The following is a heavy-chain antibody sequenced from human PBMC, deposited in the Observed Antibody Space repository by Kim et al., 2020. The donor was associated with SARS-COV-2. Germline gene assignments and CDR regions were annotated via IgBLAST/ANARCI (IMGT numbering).Heavy chain of an antibody. V-gene: IGHV3-30*18. CDR3: AKENSDRKLVHNYYYYGM. Sequence: LSLTCAASGFTFSSYGMHWVRQTPGKGLEWVAVISYDGSNKYYADSVKGRFTISRDNSKNTLYLQMNSLRAEDTAVYYCAKENSDRKLVHNYYYYGM. D-gene: IGHD1-7*01. CDR1: GFTFSSYG. J-gene: IGHJ6*01. CDR2: ISYDGSNK.